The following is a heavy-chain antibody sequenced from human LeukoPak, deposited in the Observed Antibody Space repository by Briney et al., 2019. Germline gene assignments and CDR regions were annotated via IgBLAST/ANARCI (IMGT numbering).Heavy chain of an antibody. CDR1: GGTFSSYS. J-gene: IGHJ5*01. V-gene: IGHV1-18*01. CDR2: ISAYNGNT. CDR3: ARSPAGYPHWCDP. D-gene: IGHD6-13*01. Sequence: ASVKVSCKAAGGTFSSYSISLVRQAPGQGVEWMGWISAYNGNTNYAQKLQGRVTMTTDTSTSTAYMEVRSLRSDDTAVYYCARSPAGYPHWCDPWGQGTLVTVSS.